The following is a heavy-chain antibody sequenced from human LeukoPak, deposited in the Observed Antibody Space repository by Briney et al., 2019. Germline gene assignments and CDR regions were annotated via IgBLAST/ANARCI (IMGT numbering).Heavy chain of an antibody. CDR1: GGSISSGGYY. V-gene: IGHV4-31*03. CDR2: IYYSGST. D-gene: IGHD3-10*01. J-gene: IGHJ4*02. Sequence: SQTLSLTCSVSGGSISSGGYYWSWIRQHPGKGLEWIGYIYYSGSTYYNPSLKSRVNISVYTSRNQFYLTLSSVTAADTALYYCARSEETFSYGSGNYYSFDSWGQGTLVTVSS. CDR3: ARSEETFSYGSGNYYSFDS.